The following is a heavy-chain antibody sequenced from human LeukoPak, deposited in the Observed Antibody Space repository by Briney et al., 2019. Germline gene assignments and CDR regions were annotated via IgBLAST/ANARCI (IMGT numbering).Heavy chain of an antibody. D-gene: IGHD6-13*01. J-gene: IGHJ4*02. V-gene: IGHV4-34*01. CDR2: INHSGST. Sequence: SETLSFTCAVCGGSFSGYYWSWIRQPPGKGLEWIGEINHSGSTNYNPSLKSRVTISVDTSKNQFSLKLSSVTAADTAVYYCARSSIAAAGRPFDYWGQGTLVTVSS. CDR3: ARSSIAAAGRPFDY. CDR1: GGSFSGYY.